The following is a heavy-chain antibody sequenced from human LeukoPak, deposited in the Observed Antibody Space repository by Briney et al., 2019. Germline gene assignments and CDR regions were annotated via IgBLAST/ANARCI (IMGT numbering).Heavy chain of an antibody. CDR2: IYYSGST. V-gene: IGHV4-59*01. J-gene: IGHJ3*02. CDR1: GGSISSYY. Sequence: SETLSLTCTVSGGSISSYYWSWIRQPPGKVLEWIGYIYYSGSTNYNPSLKSRVTISVDTSKNQFSLKLSSVTAADTAVYYCARDSKGDAFDIWGQGTMVTVSS. CDR3: ARDSKGDAFDI.